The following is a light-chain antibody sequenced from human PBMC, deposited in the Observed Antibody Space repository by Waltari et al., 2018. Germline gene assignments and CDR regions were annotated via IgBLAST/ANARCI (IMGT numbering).Light chain of an antibody. V-gene: IGKV3-20*01. J-gene: IGKJ1*01. Sequence: EIVLTQSPGTVSLSPAEGATLSCRASQSVNGALAWYQQKPCQAPRLLIYHASNRATGIPDRFSGSGSGTDFSLTISRLEPEDFAVYYCQHYLRLPVTFGQGTKVEI. CDR1: QSVNGA. CDR3: QHYLRLPVT. CDR2: HAS.